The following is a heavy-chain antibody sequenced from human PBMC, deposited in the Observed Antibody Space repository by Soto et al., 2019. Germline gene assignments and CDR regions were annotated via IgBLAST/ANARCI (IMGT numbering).Heavy chain of an antibody. CDR3: AKDTDSGYDMAPYYYYYGMDV. V-gene: IGHV3-30*18. J-gene: IGHJ6*02. Sequence: GGSLRLSCAASGLTFSSYGMHWVRQAPGKGLEWVAVISYDGSNKYYADSVKGRFTISRDNSKNTLYLQMNSLRAEDTAVYYCAKDTDSGYDMAPYYYYYGMDVWGQGTTVTVSS. CDR1: GLTFSSYG. CDR2: ISYDGSNK. D-gene: IGHD5-12*01.